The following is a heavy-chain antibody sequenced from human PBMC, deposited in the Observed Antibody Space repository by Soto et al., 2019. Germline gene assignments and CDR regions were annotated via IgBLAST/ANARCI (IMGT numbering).Heavy chain of an antibody. CDR3: ATNTYYYDSSGYHPSYGMDV. V-gene: IGHV4-61*01. CDR2: IYYSGST. D-gene: IGHD3-22*01. J-gene: IGHJ6*02. CDR1: GGSVSSGSYY. Sequence: NPSETLSLTCTVSGGSVSSGSYYWSWIRQPPGKGLEWIGYIYYSGSTNYNPSLKSRVTISVDTSKNQFSLKLSSVTAADTAVYYCATNTYYYDSSGYHPSYGMDVWGQGTTVTVSS.